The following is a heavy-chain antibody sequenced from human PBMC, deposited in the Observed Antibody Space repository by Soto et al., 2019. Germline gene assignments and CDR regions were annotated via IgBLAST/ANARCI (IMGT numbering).Heavy chain of an antibody. CDR1: GYTFTSYG. CDR2: ISAYNGNT. D-gene: IGHD3-22*01. V-gene: IGHV1-18*01. J-gene: IGHJ5*02. CDR3: ARWPVYYYDSSGAQNWFDP. Sequence: ASVKVSCKASGYTFTSYGISWVRQAPGQGLEWMGWISAYNGNTNYAQKLQGRVTMTTDTSTSTAYLELRSLRSDDTAVYYCARWPVYYYDSSGAQNWFDPWGQGTLLTVSS.